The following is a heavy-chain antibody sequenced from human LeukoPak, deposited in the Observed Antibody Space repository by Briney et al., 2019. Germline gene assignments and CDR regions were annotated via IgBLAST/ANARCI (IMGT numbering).Heavy chain of an antibody. CDR1: GGSFSGYY. D-gene: IGHD3-10*01. J-gene: IGHJ3*02. Sequence: SETLSLTCAVYGGSFSGYYWSWIRQPPGKGLEWIGEINHSGSTNYNPSLKSRVTISVDTSKNQFSLKLSSVTAADTAVYYCARSVLIWFGELLDAFDIRGQGTMV. CDR2: INHSGST. CDR3: ARSVLIWFGELLDAFDI. V-gene: IGHV4-34*01.